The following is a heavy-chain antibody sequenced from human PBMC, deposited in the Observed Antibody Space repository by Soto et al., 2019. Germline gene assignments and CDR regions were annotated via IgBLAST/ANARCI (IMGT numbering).Heavy chain of an antibody. CDR1: GFTVRNYA. V-gene: IGHV3-23*01. Sequence: GVSLRLSCAASGFTVRNYAFNWVRQAPGKGLEWVSAISGDGATTFYADSVRGRFTFSRDNSKNTLYLQMNSLRAEDTAVYYCARISSTSSTTYWGQGTLVTVSS. CDR2: ISGDGATT. CDR3: ARISSTSSTTY. J-gene: IGHJ4*02. D-gene: IGHD6-6*01.